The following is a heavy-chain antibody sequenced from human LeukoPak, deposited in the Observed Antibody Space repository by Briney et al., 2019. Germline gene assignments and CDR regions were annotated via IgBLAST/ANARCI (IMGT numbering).Heavy chain of an antibody. Sequence: ASVKVSCKASGYTFTGYYMHWVRQAPGQGLEWMGWINPNSGGTNYAQKFQGRVTMTRDTSVSTAYMDLSRLRSDDTAVYYCAREGYMITFGGVIVTEGYFDYWGQGTLVTVSS. CDR3: AREGYMITFGGVIVTEGYFDY. CDR2: INPNSGGT. J-gene: IGHJ4*02. CDR1: GYTFTGYY. D-gene: IGHD3-16*02. V-gene: IGHV1-2*02.